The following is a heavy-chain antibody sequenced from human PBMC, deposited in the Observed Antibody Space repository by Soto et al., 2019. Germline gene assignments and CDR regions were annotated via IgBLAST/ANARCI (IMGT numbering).Heavy chain of an antibody. CDR1: GFTIDNYD. Sequence: EVQLLESGGGLVQPGGSLRLSCVASGFTIDNYDMTWIRQAPGKGLEWVSALKGGGGSTHYADSVRGRFTISRDNSENTLYFQINTLRAEDTAVYYCARARIAAAGMGAFDIWGQGTMVTVSS. D-gene: IGHD6-25*01. V-gene: IGHV3-23*01. J-gene: IGHJ3*02. CDR3: ARARIAAAGMGAFDI. CDR2: LKGGGGST.